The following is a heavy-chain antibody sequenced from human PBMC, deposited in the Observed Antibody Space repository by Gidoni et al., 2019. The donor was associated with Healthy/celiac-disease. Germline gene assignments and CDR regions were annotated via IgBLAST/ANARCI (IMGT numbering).Heavy chain of an antibody. Sequence: EVQLVESGGGWVKPGRSLRRSCTASGFTLGDDAMSWFRQAPGKGLEWVGFIRSKAYGGTTEYAASVKSRFTISRDDSKSIAYLQMNSLKTEDTAVYYCTRARDYYDSSGYYFFDYWGQGTLVTVSS. D-gene: IGHD3-22*01. CDR1: GFTLGDDA. J-gene: IGHJ4*02. CDR3: TRARDYYDSSGYYFFDY. CDR2: IRSKAYGGTT. V-gene: IGHV3-49*05.